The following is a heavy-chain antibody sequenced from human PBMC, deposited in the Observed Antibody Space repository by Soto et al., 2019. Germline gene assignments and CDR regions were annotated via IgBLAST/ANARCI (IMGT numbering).Heavy chain of an antibody. J-gene: IGHJ5*02. V-gene: IGHV4-39*02. CDR2: INYSGTT. CDR3: ARRATVPGTYWFGP. CDR1: GGSISSNSDY. D-gene: IGHD3-10*01. Sequence: QLQLQESGAGLVKPSETLSLTCTVSGGSISSNSDYWGWIRQPPGKGLEWIGSINYSGTTYYNPSPTPRSPVSVDPSKNHFSLPLSSGTAADSAVYYCARRATVPGTYWFGPWGQGTLVTVSS.